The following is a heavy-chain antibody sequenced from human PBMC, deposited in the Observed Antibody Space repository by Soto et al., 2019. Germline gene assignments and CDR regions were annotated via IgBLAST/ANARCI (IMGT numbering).Heavy chain of an antibody. V-gene: IGHV4-34*02. CDR2: INNRGST. CDR1: GESFIGYY. J-gene: IGHJ5*02. Sequence: QVHLQQWGAGLLKPSETLSLTCAVYGESFIGYYWTWIPQPPGKGLEWIGKINNRGSTNYNPSLKRRVTISIDTSKNQFSLKLTSVTAADTSVYYCARTDIVTTNWFDPWGQGTLVTVSS. D-gene: IGHD5-12*01. CDR3: ARTDIVTTNWFDP.